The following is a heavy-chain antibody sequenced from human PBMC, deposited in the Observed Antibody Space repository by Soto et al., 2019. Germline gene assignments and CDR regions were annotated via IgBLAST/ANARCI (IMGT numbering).Heavy chain of an antibody. Sequence: QVQLQESGPGLVKPSGTLSLTCAVSGGSISSSNWWRWVRQPPGKGLEWIGEIYHSGNTNYNPSLRSRVTISGDKSKNQSSLKLSSVTAADTAVYYCARGTTENWPQSYFDYWGQGTLVTVSS. V-gene: IGHV4-4*02. CDR3: ARGTTENWPQSYFDY. CDR1: GGSISSSNW. CDR2: IYHSGNT. J-gene: IGHJ4*02. D-gene: IGHD1-1*01.